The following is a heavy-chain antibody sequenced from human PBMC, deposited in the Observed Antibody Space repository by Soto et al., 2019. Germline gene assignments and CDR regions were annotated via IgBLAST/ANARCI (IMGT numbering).Heavy chain of an antibody. CDR1: GFSLPTARVG. CDR2: IYWDDTK. D-gene: IGHD1-26*01. V-gene: IGHV2-5*02. Sequence: QITLKESGPTLVKPTQTLTLTCTFSGFSLPTARVGVGWIRQPPGKALEWLAVIYWDDTKTYRRSLKSRLTITNDTSKNQVALTMTALDPVDTATYYCAHAYGGRSLYWGQGTMVTVSS. CDR3: AHAYGGRSLY. J-gene: IGHJ4*02.